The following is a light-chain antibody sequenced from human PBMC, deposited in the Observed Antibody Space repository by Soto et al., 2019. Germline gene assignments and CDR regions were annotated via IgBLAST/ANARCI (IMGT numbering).Light chain of an antibody. V-gene: IGKV1-39*01. CDR2: GAS. CDR1: QSISIY. Sequence: DSQMTQSPSSLSASVGDRVTITCRASQSISIYLNWYQQTPGKAPKLLIYGASTLQSGVPSRFSGSGSGTDFTLTISSLQPEDFATYYCQQTSSPPWTFGQGTKVEIK. J-gene: IGKJ1*01. CDR3: QQTSSPPWT.